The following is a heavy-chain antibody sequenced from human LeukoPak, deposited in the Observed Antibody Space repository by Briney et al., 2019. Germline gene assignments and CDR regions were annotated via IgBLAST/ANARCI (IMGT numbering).Heavy chain of an antibody. J-gene: IGHJ5*02. Sequence: SETLSLTCTVSGGSISSSSYYWGWIRQPPGKGLEWIGSIYYSGSTYYNPSLKSRVTISVDTSKNQFSLELSSVTAADTAVYYCARDRITMVRGVIIKGNWFDPWGQGTLVTVSS. D-gene: IGHD3-10*01. CDR2: IYYSGST. CDR3: ARDRITMVRGVIIKGNWFDP. V-gene: IGHV4-39*07. CDR1: GGSISSSSYY.